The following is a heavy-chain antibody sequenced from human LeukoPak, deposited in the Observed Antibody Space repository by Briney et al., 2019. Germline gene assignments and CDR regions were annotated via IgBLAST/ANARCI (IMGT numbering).Heavy chain of an antibody. Sequence: SVKVSCKASGFTFTNSAVQWVRQARGQRLEWIGGIVVGNGNTNFSQKFQERVTITRDMSTRTAYMELSSLRSEDTAMYFCAADAIQGSCSSTSCQLYNWFDPWGQGTLVTVSS. CDR2: IVVGNGNT. D-gene: IGHD2-2*01. V-gene: IGHV1-58*01. J-gene: IGHJ5*02. CDR1: GFTFTNSA. CDR3: AADAIQGSCSSTSCQLYNWFDP.